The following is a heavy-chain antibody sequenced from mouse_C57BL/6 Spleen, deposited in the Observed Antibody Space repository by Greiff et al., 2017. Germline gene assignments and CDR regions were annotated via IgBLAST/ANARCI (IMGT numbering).Heavy chain of an antibody. J-gene: IGHJ2*01. V-gene: IGHV1-66*01. CDR1: GYSFTSYY. CDR3: AHGSSPYFDY. D-gene: IGHD1-1*01. CDR2: IYPGSGNT. Sequence: VKLQESGPELVKPGASVKISCKASGYSFTSYYIHWVKQRPGQGLEWIGWIYPGSGNTKYNEKFKGKATLTADTSSSTAYMQLSSLTSEDSAVYYCAHGSSPYFDYWGQGTTLTVSS.